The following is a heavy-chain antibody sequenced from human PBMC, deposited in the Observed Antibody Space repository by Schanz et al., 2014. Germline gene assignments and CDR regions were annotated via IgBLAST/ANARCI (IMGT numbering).Heavy chain of an antibody. CDR3: ARGPSQGYSYGHNIGAYYYGMDV. D-gene: IGHD5-18*01. CDR2: IIPVLAIA. Sequence: QVQVVQSGAEVKEPGASVKVSCEASRYTFNTYGLNWVRQAPGQGLEWMGRIIPVLAIADYAQKFQGRVTITADKSTSTASMELSSLRSEDTAVYYCARGPSQGYSYGHNIGAYYYGMDVWGQGTTVTVSS. CDR1: RYTFNTYG. V-gene: IGHV1-69*04. J-gene: IGHJ6*02.